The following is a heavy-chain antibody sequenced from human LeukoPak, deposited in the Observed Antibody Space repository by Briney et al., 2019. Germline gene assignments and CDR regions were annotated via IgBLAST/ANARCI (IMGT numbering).Heavy chain of an antibody. D-gene: IGHD3-3*01. J-gene: IGHJ4*02. V-gene: IGHV4-59*01. CDR1: GGSISSYY. CDR2: IYYSGST. CDR3: ARDLDLREGGIDY. Sequence: PSETLSLTCTVSGGSISSYYWSWIRQPPGKGLEWIGYIYYSGSTNYNPSLKSRVTISVDTSKNQFSLKLSSVTAADTAVYYCARDLDLREGGIDYWGQGTLVTVSS.